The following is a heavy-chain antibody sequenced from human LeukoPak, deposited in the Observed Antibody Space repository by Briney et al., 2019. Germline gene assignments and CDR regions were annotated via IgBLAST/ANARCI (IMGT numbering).Heavy chain of an antibody. CDR2: ASSSSSYI. CDR3: ARGTFWSGSPYGMDV. J-gene: IGHJ6*02. V-gene: IGHV3-21*01. D-gene: IGHD3-3*01. CDR1: GFTFSSYS. Sequence: KTRGSLRLSCAASGFTFSSYSMNWVRQAPGKGLEWVSSASSSSSYINYADSVKGRFTISRDNAKNSLYPQMNSLRAEDTAVYYCARGTFWSGSPYGMDVWGQGTTVTVSS.